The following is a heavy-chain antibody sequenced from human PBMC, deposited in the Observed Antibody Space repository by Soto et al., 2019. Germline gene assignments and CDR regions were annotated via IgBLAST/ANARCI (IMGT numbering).Heavy chain of an antibody. D-gene: IGHD4-17*01. J-gene: IGHJ5*02. CDR1: SGSISSSNW. CDR2: IYHSGST. Sequence: SETLSLTCAGSSGSISSSNWWSWVRQPPGKGLEWIGEIYHSGSTNYNPSLKSRVTISVDKSKNQYSLKLSSVTAADTAVYYCARDLGDYDRWFDPWGQGTLVTVSS. V-gene: IGHV4-4*02. CDR3: ARDLGDYDRWFDP.